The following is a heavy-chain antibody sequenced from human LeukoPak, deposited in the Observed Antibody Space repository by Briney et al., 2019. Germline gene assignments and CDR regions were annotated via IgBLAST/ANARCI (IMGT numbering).Heavy chain of an antibody. CDR1: SGSFSGYY. CDR2: INHSGST. V-gene: IGHV4-34*01. Sequence: NSSETLSLTCAVYSGSFSGYYWSWICQPPGKGLEWIGEINHSGSTNYNPSLKSRVTISIDTSKNQFSLKLSSVTAADTAVYYCARRGDSSGYFGSETAYFDYWGQGTLVTVSS. D-gene: IGHD3-22*01. CDR3: ARRGDSSGYFGSETAYFDY. J-gene: IGHJ4*02.